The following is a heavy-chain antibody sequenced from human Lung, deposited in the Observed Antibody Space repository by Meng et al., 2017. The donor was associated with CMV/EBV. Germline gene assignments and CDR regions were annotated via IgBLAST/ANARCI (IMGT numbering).Heavy chain of an antibody. CDR3: ARDNSYINSWWFDP. J-gene: IGHJ5*02. CDR1: GFTFSAYY. D-gene: IGHD4-23*01. Sequence: ASGFTFSAYYLHWVRHAPGQGLEWMGIINPSGDHTWYSQKFQGRVTMTRDTSTSTVYMELSSLRFEDTAVYYCARDNSYINSWWFDPWGQGTLVTVSS. CDR2: INPSGDHT. V-gene: IGHV1-46*01.